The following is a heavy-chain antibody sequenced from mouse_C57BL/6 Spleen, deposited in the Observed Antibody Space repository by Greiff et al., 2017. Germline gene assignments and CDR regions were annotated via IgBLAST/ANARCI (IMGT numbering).Heavy chain of an antibody. V-gene: IGHV1-39*01. D-gene: IGHD2-1*01. Sequence: VQLKQSGPELVKPGASVKISCTASGYSFTDYNMNWVKQSNGKSLEWIGVINPNYGTTSYNQKFKGKATLTVDQSSSTAYMQVNSRTAEDSAVYYWARSAIYYGNYVDDWGQGTTLTASS. CDR3: ARSAIYYGNYVDD. CDR1: GYSFTDYN. J-gene: IGHJ2*01. CDR2: INPNYGTT.